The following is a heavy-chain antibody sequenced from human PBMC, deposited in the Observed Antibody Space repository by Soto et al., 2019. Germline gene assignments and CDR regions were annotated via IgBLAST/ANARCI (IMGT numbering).Heavy chain of an antibody. Sequence: PSETLSLTCTVSGGSISSSSYYWGWIRQPPGKGLEWIGSIYYSGSTYYKPSLKSRVTISVDTSKNQFSLKLSSVTAADTAVYYCATSYDHVWGSYRYSPSFDYWGQGTLVTVSS. J-gene: IGHJ4*02. CDR2: IYYSGST. D-gene: IGHD3-16*02. V-gene: IGHV4-39*01. CDR3: ATSYDHVWGSYRYSPSFDY. CDR1: GGSISSSSYY.